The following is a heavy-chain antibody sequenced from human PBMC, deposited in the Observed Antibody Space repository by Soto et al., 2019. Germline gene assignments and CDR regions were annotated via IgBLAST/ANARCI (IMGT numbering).Heavy chain of an antibody. CDR1: GYTLTELS. D-gene: IGHD3-22*01. CDR2: FDPEDGET. CDR3: AIDVGRYYDSSGSFDY. Sequence: ASVKVSCKVSGYTLTELSMHWVRQAPGKGLEWMGGFDPEDGETIYAQKFQGRVTMTEDTSTDTAYMELSSLRSEDTAVYYCAIDVGRYYDSSGSFDYWGQGTLVTVSS. V-gene: IGHV1-24*01. J-gene: IGHJ4*02.